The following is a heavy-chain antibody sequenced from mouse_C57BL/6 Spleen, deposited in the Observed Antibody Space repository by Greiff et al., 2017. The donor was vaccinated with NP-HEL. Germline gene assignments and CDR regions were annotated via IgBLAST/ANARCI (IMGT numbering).Heavy chain of an antibody. CDR2: IYPGDGDT. CDR1: GYAFSSSW. CDR3: AKERNGNHGYFDY. V-gene: IGHV1-82*01. D-gene: IGHD2-1*01. Sequence: QVQLQQSGPELVKPGASVKISCKASGYAFSSSWMNWVKQRPGKGLEWIGRIYPGDGDTNYNGKFKGKATLTADKSSSTAYMQLSSLTSEDSAVYFCAKERNGNHGYFDYWGQGTTLTVSS. J-gene: IGHJ2*01.